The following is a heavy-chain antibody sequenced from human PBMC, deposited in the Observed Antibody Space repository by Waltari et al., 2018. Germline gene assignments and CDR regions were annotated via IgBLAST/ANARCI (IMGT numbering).Heavy chain of an antibody. CDR1: GFTFGDYG. CDR3: TGDRLVGPTHYVWPRWFDP. J-gene: IGHJ5*02. Sequence: EVQLVESGGGLVQPGRSLRLYCTVSGFTFGDYGITWFRKAPGKGRGWVGFSRDKVHGGTTEYAASVKGRFSISRDDSKAIAYLQMDSLKTEDTAVYYCTGDRLVGPTHYVWPRWFDPWGQGTLVTVSS. V-gene: IGHV3-49*03. D-gene: IGHD1-26*01. CDR2: SRDKVHGGTT.